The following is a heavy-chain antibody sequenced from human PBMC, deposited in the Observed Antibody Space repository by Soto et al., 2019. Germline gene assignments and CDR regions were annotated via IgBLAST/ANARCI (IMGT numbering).Heavy chain of an antibody. CDR3: ARHRGGASSQWYFDY. V-gene: IGHV4-39*01. CDR1: GGSISSNDYY. D-gene: IGHD1-26*01. CDR2: IYYGGST. Sequence: QLQLQESGPGLVKPSETLSLTCTVSGGSISSNDYYWDWILQSPGKGLEWIGGIYYGGSTYYNPSLKRRVSMSVDTSRNQFSLKLNSVTATDTAIYFCARHRGGASSQWYFDYWGQGTLVTVSS. J-gene: IGHJ4*02.